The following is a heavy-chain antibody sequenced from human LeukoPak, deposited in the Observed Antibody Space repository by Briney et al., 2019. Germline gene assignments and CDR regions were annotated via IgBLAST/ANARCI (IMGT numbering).Heavy chain of an antibody. Sequence: PGGSLRISCAASGFTFSYYGMHWVRQAPGKGLEWVAFVRFDGNDKFYADSVKGRFTISRDTSKNTLYLQMTSLTPEDTAVYYCARRAGAYSHPYDYWRQGTLVTVSS. CDR1: GFTFSYYG. J-gene: IGHJ4*02. V-gene: IGHV3-30*02. CDR3: ARRAGAYSHPYDY. CDR2: VRFDGNDK. D-gene: IGHD4/OR15-4a*01.